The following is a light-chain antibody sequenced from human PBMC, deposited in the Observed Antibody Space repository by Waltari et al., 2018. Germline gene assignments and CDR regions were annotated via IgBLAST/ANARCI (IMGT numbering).Light chain of an antibody. V-gene: IGLV1-51*01. J-gene: IGLJ2*01. CDR1: SSNIGNIS. CDR3: GTWDNSLNIVI. CDR2: ETN. Sequence: QSVLTQPPSVSAAPRQKVSISCSGSSSNIGNISVSWFPQFPRAAPKLLIYETNKRPSGIPDRFSASKSGTSATLGISGLQTGDEAIYHCGTWDNSLNIVIFGGGTKLTVL.